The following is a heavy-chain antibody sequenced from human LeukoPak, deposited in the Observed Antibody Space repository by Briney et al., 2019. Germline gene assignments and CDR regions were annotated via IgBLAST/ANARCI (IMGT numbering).Heavy chain of an antibody. D-gene: IGHD3-10*01. CDR2: ISFGGTNQ. Sequence: GGSLRLSCAASGFTFTVYAIHWVRQTPGKGLEWVAVISFGGTNQYYADSVKGRFTISRDNSKNTGFLQMNSLRAEDTAVYYCARDLVRGDITSVDFWGQGTLVTVSS. CDR1: GFTFTVYA. J-gene: IGHJ4*02. V-gene: IGHV3-30*01. CDR3: ARDLVRGDITSVDF.